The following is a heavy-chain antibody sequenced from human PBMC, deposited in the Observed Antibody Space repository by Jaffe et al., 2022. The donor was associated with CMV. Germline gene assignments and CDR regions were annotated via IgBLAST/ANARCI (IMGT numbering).Heavy chain of an antibody. CDR1: GFTFSSYS. Sequence: EVQLVESGGGLVKPGGSLRLSCAASGFTFSSYSMNWVRQAPGKGLEWVSSISSSSSYIYYADSVKGRFTISRDNAKNSLYLQMNSLRAEDTAVYYCARDSVLLWFGELLAPLGYYGMDVWGQGTTVTVSS. CDR3: ARDSVLLWFGELLAPLGYYGMDV. V-gene: IGHV3-21*01. CDR2: ISSSSSYI. D-gene: IGHD3-10*01. J-gene: IGHJ6*02.